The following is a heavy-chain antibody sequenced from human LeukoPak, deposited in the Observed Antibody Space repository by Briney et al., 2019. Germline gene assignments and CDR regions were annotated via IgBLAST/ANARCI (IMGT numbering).Heavy chain of an antibody. CDR1: GGSISGYY. CDR3: ARGRGYADY. V-gene: IGHV4-59*01. J-gene: IGHJ4*02. CDR2: IYYTGST. Sequence: SETLSLTCTVSGGSISGYYWSWIRQPPGKGLEWIGYIYYTGSTNYNPSLKSRVTMSVDTSKNQFSLKLTSVTSADTALYYCARGRGYADYWGQGALVTASS. D-gene: IGHD6-25*01.